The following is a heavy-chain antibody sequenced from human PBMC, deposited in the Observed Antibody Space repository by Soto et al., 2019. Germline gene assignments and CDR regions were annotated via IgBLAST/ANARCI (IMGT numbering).Heavy chain of an antibody. CDR1: GYTFTSFD. CDR2: MNPNSGNT. Sequence: ASVKVSCKASGYTFTSFDLNWVRQATGQGLEWMGWMNPNSGNTDYAQKFQGRVTMTRNITITTAYLELSSLTSEDTAVYFCARGTRVHDNWGQGTLVTVSS. CDR3: ARGTRVHDN. J-gene: IGHJ4*02. V-gene: IGHV1-8*01.